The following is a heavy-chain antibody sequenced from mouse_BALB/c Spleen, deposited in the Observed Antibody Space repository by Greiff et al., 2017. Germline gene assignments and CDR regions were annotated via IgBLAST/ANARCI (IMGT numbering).Heavy chain of an antibody. V-gene: IGHV1-67*01. CDR1: GYTFTDYA. J-gene: IGHJ4*01. CDR2: ISTYYGNT. Sequence: QVQLKQSGPELVRPGVSVKISCKGSGYTFTDYAMHWVKQSHAKSLEWIGVISTYYGNTNYNQKFKGKATMTVDKSSSTAYMELARLTSEDSAIYYCARSRGNYDYAMDYWGQGTSVTVSS. D-gene: IGHD2-1*01. CDR3: ARSRGNYDYAMDY.